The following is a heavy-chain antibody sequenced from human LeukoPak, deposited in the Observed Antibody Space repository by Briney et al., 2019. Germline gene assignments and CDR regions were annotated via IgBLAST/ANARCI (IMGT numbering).Heavy chain of an antibody. J-gene: IGHJ4*02. CDR1: GGTFSSYA. CDR2: IIPIFGTA. CDR3: ASDCSGGSCSFDY. V-gene: IGHV1-69*13. D-gene: IGHD2-15*01. Sequence: VASVKVSCKASGGTFSSYAISWVRQAPGQGLEWMGGIIPIFGTANYAQKFQGRVTITADESTSTAYMELSSLRSEDTAVYYCASDCSGGSCSFDYRGQGTLVTVSS.